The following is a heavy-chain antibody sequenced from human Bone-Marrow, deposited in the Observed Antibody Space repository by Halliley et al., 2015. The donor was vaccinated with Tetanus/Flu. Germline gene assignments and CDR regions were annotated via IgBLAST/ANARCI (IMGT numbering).Heavy chain of an antibody. J-gene: IGHJ4*02. Sequence: EWIGYIHYSGNPNYNPSLGRRVTISVDTSKNQFSLNLRSGTAADTAVYYCVRANRATTGGYWGQGTLVTVSS. D-gene: IGHD1-1*01. CDR3: VRANRATTGGY. V-gene: IGHV4-59*01. CDR2: IHYSGNP.